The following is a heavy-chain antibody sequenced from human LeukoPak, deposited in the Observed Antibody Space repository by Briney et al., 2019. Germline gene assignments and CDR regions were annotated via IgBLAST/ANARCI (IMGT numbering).Heavy chain of an antibody. CDR1: GFTFSRNA. D-gene: IGHD6-6*01. J-gene: IGHJ4*02. CDR3: ATVMGSSPSTAYFAY. V-gene: IGHV3-23*01. CDR2: ISSDGRYI. Sequence: PVGSLRLSCGGSGFTFSRNAINWVRQTPGKGLEWLSAISSDGRYIYYTDSVKGRFTTSRDNSRNTVYLQMNGLRVEDTAVYSCATVMGSSPSTAYFAYWGQGTLVSVSS.